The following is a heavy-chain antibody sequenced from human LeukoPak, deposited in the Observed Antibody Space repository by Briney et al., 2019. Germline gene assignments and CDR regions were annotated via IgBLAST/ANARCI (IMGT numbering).Heavy chain of an antibody. CDR2: ISAYNGNT. CDR3: AREVGMATTDAFDI. CDR1: GYTFTSYG. D-gene: IGHD5-24*01. J-gene: IGHJ3*02. Sequence: ASVKVSCKASGYTFTSYGISWVRQAPGQGLEWMGWISAYNGNTNYAQKLQGRVTMTTDTSTSTAYMELRSLRSDDTAVYYCAREVGMATTDAFDIWGQGTMVTVSS. V-gene: IGHV1-18*01.